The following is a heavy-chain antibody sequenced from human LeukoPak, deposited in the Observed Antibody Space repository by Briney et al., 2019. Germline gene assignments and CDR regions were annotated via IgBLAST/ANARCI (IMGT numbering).Heavy chain of an antibody. CDR2: TYTSGNN. CDR3: AREGTVVSRGLDY. J-gene: IGHJ4*02. V-gene: IGHV4-4*07. Sequence: PSETLSLTCNVSGGSISGYYWTWIRQPAGKGLEWIGRTYTSGNNNYNPALKSGVTMSLDTSKNLFSLNLTSVTAADTAVYYCAREGTVVSRGLDYWGQGTLVTVSS. D-gene: IGHD2-15*01. CDR1: GGSISGYY.